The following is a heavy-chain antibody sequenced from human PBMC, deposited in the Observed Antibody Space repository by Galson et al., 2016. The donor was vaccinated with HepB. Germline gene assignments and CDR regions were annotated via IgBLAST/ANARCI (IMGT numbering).Heavy chain of an antibody. CDR1: GFIFDNYA. Sequence: SLRLSCAVTGFIFDNYAMSWVRQRPGKGLEWVSGISASGGETHYAVSVKGRFTISRDNSRKTVSLQMDSLTGDDTAIYYCAKGGKSDYWGQGTQVTVSA. CDR2: ISASGGET. V-gene: IGHV3-23*01. J-gene: IGHJ4*02. D-gene: IGHD1-1*01. CDR3: AKGGKSDY.